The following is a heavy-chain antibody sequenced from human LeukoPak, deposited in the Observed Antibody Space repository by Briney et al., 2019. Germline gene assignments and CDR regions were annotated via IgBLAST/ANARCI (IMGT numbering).Heavy chain of an antibody. J-gene: IGHJ5*02. D-gene: IGHD3-3*01. CDR3: ARGQLRSGRTYNWFDP. Sequence: ASVKVSCKASGYTFTGYYMHWVRQAPGQGLEWMGWINPNSGGTNYAQKFQGRVTMTRDTSISTAYMELSRLRSDDTAVYYCARGQLRSGRTYNWFDPWGQGTLVTVSS. V-gene: IGHV1-2*02. CDR1: GYTFTGYY. CDR2: INPNSGGT.